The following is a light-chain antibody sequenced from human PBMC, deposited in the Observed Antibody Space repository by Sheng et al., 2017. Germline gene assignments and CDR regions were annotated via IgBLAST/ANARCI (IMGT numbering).Light chain of an antibody. CDR3: QQRDDWPIT. CDR2: DAS. V-gene: IGKV3-11*01. J-gene: IGKJ5*01. Sequence: EIVLTQSPDTLSLSPGERATLSCRASQRISNYLAWYQQKPGQAPRLLIYDASNRATGIPARFSGSGSGTDFTLTISSLEPEDFGVYYCQQRDDWPITFGRTGRRLEIK. CDR1: QRISNY.